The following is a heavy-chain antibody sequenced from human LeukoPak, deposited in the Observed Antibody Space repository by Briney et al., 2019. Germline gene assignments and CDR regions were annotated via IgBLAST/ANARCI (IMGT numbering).Heavy chain of an antibody. CDR1: GGSFSGYY. CDR3: ARETGIRGYCSSTSCSYYMDV. V-gene: IGHV4-34*01. CDR2: INHSGST. J-gene: IGHJ6*03. D-gene: IGHD2-2*01. Sequence: PSETLSLTCAVYGGSFSGYYWSWIRQPPGKGLEWIGEINHSGSTNYNPSLKSRVAISVDTSKNQFSLKLSSVTAADTAVYYCARETGIRGYCSSTSCSYYMDVWGKGTTVTVSS.